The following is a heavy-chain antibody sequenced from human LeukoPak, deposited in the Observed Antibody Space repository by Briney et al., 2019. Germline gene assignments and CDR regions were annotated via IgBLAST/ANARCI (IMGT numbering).Heavy chain of an antibody. CDR1: GFTFSSYG. CDR3: ARYRDDYGDYYHYGMGV. D-gene: IGHD4-17*01. J-gene: IGHJ6*02. Sequence: PGGSLRLSCAASGFTFSSYGMHWVRQAPGKGLEWVAVTWYDGSNKYYADSVKGRFTISRDNSKNTLYLQMNSLRAEDTAVYYCARYRDDYGDYYHYGMGVWGQGTTVTVSS. CDR2: TWYDGSNK. V-gene: IGHV3-33*01.